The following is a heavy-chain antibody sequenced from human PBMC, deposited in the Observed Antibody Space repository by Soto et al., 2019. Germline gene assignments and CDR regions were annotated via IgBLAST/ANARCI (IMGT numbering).Heavy chain of an antibody. CDR3: ARHGDIVRMVYALNWFDP. V-gene: IGHV4-39*01. CDR2: IYYSGST. CDR1: GGSISSSSYY. J-gene: IGHJ5*02. D-gene: IGHD2-8*01. Sequence: QLQLQESGPGLVKPSETLSLTCTVSGGSISSSSYYWGWIRQPPGKGLEWIGSIYYSGSTYYNPSLKSRVSISIDTSKNQFSLKLSSVTAADTAVYYCARHGDIVRMVYALNWFDPWRQGPLVTVSS.